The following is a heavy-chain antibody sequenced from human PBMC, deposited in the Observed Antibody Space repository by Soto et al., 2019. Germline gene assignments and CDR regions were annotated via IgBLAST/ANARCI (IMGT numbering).Heavy chain of an antibody. CDR1: GYTFTSYA. Sequence: ASVKVSCKASGYTFTSYAVHWVRQAPGQRLEWMGWINAGNGNTKYSQKFQGRVTITRDTSASTAYMELSSLRSEDTAVYYCARASSHYCGGDCYFDYWGQGPLVTVSS. D-gene: IGHD2-21*02. CDR3: ARASSHYCGGDCYFDY. J-gene: IGHJ4*02. V-gene: IGHV1-3*01. CDR2: INAGNGNT.